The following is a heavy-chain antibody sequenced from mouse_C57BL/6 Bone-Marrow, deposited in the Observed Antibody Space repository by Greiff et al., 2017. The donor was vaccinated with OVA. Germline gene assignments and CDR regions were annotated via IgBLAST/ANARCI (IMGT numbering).Heavy chain of an antibody. J-gene: IGHJ2*01. Sequence: QVQLQQSGPGLVAPSQSLSITCTVSGFSFTSYAISWVRQPPGKGLEWLGVIWTGGGTNYNSALKSRLSISKDNSKSQVFLKMNSLQTDDTARYYCARNRGIYYYGSSYYFDYWGQGTTLTVSS. V-gene: IGHV2-9-1*01. CDR2: IWTGGGT. CDR1: GFSFTSYA. CDR3: ARNRGIYYYGSSYYFDY. D-gene: IGHD1-1*01.